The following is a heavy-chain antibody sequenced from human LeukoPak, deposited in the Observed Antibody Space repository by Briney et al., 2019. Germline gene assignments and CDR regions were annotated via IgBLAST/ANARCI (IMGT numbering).Heavy chain of an antibody. J-gene: IGHJ5*02. CDR1: GGFISNYY. CDR3: GRGLRFLERLFEASWFDR. Sequence: SETLSLTCTVSGGFISNYYWSWIRQSAGKGLEWIGRIYSSGSTNYNPSLKSRVTMSVDTSKNQFSLNLSSVTAADTAVYYCGRGLRFLERLFEASWFDRWGQGTLVTVSS. V-gene: IGHV4-4*07. CDR2: IYSSGST. D-gene: IGHD3-3*01.